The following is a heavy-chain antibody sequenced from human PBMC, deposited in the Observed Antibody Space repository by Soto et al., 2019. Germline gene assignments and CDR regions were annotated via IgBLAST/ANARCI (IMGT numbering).Heavy chain of an antibody. CDR1: GFTLSSYA. Sequence: GGSRRLSCVASGFTLSSYAMSWVRQAPGKGLEWVASIKRDGSETYYVDSVKGRFAIFRDNVKNSLYLQVNSLRDEDMAVYYCVSHDCRGNTCFSVFDVWGRGTLVTVSS. CDR2: IKRDGSET. D-gene: IGHD2-15*01. V-gene: IGHV3-7*01. J-gene: IGHJ2*01. CDR3: VSHDCRGNTCFSVFDV.